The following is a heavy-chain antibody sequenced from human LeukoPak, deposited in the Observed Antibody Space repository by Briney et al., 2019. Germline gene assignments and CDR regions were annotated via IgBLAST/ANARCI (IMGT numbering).Heavy chain of an antibody. CDR1: GYSVSSGYY. Sequence: PSETLSLTCTVSGYSVSSGYYWGWIRQPPGKRLEWIGSIYHSGSTFYNPSLKSRVTISVDTSKNQFSLKLSSVTAADTAVYYCARICGADCRGAFDIWGQGTMVTVSS. CDR2: IYHSGST. D-gene: IGHD2-21*02. CDR3: ARICGADCRGAFDI. V-gene: IGHV4-38-2*02. J-gene: IGHJ3*02.